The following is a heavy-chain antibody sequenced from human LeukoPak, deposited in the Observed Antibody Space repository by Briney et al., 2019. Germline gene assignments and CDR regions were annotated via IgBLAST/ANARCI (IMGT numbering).Heavy chain of an antibody. Sequence: GGSLRLSCAVSGFTLDNTAMCWVRQAPGKGLEWISGISRMGFTTYYADSVNGRFTISSDTSKNTLYLQMDTLRPEDTALYYCAKEEVPNDYWGQGTLVTVSS. J-gene: IGHJ4*02. CDR1: GFTLDNTA. CDR3: AKEEVPNDY. V-gene: IGHV3-23*01. CDR2: ISRMGFTT.